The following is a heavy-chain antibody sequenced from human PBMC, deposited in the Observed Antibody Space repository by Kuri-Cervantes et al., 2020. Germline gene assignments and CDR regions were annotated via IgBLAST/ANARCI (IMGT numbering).Heavy chain of an antibody. CDR2: IIPIFGTA. V-gene: IGHV1-69*05. J-gene: IGHJ6*03. CDR1: GGTFSSYA. D-gene: IGHD3-10*01. CDR3: AKGIRAITYYYMDV. Sequence: SVKVSCKASGGTFSSYAISWVRQAPGQGLEWMGGIIPIFGTANYAQKFQGRVTITTDESTSTAYMELNSLRAEDTALYYCAKGIRAITYYYMDVWGKGTTVTVSS.